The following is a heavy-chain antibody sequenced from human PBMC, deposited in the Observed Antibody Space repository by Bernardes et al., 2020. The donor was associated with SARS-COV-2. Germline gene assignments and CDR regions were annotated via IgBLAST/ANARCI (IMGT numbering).Heavy chain of an antibody. D-gene: IGHD3-22*01. Sequence: GGSLRLSCAASGFTFSSYAMSWVRQAPGKGLEWVSAISGSGGSTYYADSVKGRFTISRDNSKNTLYLQMNSLRAEDTAVYYCAKARITMIVVVITTGYYYGMDVWGQGTTVTVSS. V-gene: IGHV3-23*01. CDR3: AKARITMIVVVITTGYYYGMDV. J-gene: IGHJ6*02. CDR1: GFTFSSYA. CDR2: ISGSGGST.